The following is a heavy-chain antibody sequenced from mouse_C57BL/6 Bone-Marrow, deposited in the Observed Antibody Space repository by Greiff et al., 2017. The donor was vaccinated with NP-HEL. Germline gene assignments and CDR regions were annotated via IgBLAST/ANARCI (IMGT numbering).Heavy chain of an antibody. Sequence: EVQLQQSGPELVKPGASVKISCKASGYTFTDYYMNWVKQSHGKSLEWIGDINPNNGGTSYNQKFKGKATLTVDKSSSTAYMELRSLTSEDSAVYYCARYGLLLLGYFDVWGTGTTVTVSS. V-gene: IGHV1-26*01. CDR3: ARYGLLLLGYFDV. CDR2: INPNNGGT. D-gene: IGHD1-1*01. J-gene: IGHJ1*03. CDR1: GYTFTDYY.